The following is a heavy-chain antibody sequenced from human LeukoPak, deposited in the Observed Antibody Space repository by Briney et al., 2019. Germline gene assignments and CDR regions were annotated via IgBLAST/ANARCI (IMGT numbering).Heavy chain of an antibody. CDR2: IYTSGST. V-gene: IGHV4-4*09. J-gene: IGHJ3*02. CDR3: ARQKCTSTSCLTKNAFDI. CDR1: GSISSYH. Sequence: PSETLSLTCTVSGSISSYHWSWIRQPPGTGLEWIGYIYTSGSTNYNPSLKSRVTISVDTSKNQFSLDLSSVTAADTAVYYCARQKCTSTSCLTKNAFDIWGQGTMVTVSS. D-gene: IGHD2-2*01.